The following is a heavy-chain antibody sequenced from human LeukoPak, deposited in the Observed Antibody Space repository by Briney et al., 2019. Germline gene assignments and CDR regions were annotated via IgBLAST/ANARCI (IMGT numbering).Heavy chain of an antibody. CDR2: TYFTVST. CDR1: RGSISSGGHY. V-gene: IGHV4-31*03. J-gene: IGHJ4*02. Sequence: SETLSLTCNVSRGSISSGGHYWSWIRQRPGKGLEWMGYTYFTVSTYYNPSLQSRLIISADTSMTQFSLRLRSVTAADTAVYYCARVSFTYGPLDSWGQGTLVTVSS. CDR3: ARVSFTYGPLDS. D-gene: IGHD4-17*01.